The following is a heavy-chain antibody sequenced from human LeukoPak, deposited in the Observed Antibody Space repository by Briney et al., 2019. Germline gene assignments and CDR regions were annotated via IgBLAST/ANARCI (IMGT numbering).Heavy chain of an antibody. Sequence: GGSLRLSCAASGFTFSNYGMHWVRQAPGKGLEWLSYISTSSSYIYYADSVKGRFTVSRDNAMNSLFLQMDSLIAEDTAVYYCARVGIRFLEQYYFDYWGQGTLVTVSS. CDR2: ISTSSSYI. CDR1: GFTFSNYG. D-gene: IGHD3-3*01. J-gene: IGHJ4*02. CDR3: ARVGIRFLEQYYFDY. V-gene: IGHV3-21*01.